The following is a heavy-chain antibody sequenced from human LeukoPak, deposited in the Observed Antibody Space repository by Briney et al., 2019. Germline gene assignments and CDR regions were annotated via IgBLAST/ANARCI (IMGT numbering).Heavy chain of an antibody. CDR1: RYTFTVYY. D-gene: IGHD2-2*01. CDR2: INPDSGGT. J-gene: IGHJ4*02. CDR3: VRGGSRYCSGTSCPLFDF. Sequence: GASVKVSCKASRYTFTVYYIHWVRQAPGQGLGWMGWINPDSGGTNYAQKFQGRVTVTRDTSINTAYMDLRWLRSDDTGIYYCVRGGSRYCSGTSCPLFDFWGQGTLVTVSS. V-gene: IGHV1-2*02.